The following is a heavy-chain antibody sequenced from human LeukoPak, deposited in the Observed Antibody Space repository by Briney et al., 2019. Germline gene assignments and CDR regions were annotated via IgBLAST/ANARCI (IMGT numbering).Heavy chain of an antibody. CDR3: ARGRMLGATSFDY. D-gene: IGHD1-26*01. CDR1: AGSFSGSY. J-gene: IGHJ4*02. V-gene: IGHV4-34*01. CDR2: INHSGST. Sequence: SETLSLTCAVYAGSFSGSYWSWIRQPPGKGLEWIGEINHSGSTCYNPSLKSRVTISVDTSKNQFSLKLSSVTAADTAVYYCARGRMLGATSFDYWGQGTLVTVSS.